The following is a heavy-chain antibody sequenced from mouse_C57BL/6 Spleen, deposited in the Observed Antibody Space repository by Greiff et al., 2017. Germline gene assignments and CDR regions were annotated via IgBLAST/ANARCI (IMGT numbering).Heavy chain of an antibody. V-gene: IGHV1-26*01. CDR1: GYTFTDYY. D-gene: IGHD2-2*01. Sequence: EVQLQQSGPELVKPGASVKISCKASGYTFTDYYMNWVKQSHGKSLEWIGDINPNNGGTSYNQKFKGKATLTVDKSSSTAYMKLRSLTSEDSAVYYCARGKVTTSFDYWGQGTTLTVSS. CDR3: ARGKVTTSFDY. J-gene: IGHJ2*01. CDR2: INPNNGGT.